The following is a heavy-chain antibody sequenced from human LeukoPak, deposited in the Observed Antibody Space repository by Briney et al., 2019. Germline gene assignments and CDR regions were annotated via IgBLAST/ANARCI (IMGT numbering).Heavy chain of an antibody. Sequence: SETLSLTCTVSGGSISSSSYYWGWIRQPPGKGLEWIGSIYYSGSTYYNPSLKSRVTILEDTSKNQFSLKLSSVTAADTAVYYCARVTTNWNYGHWGQGTLVTVSS. CDR1: GGSISSSSYY. D-gene: IGHD1-7*01. CDR2: IYYSGST. J-gene: IGHJ4*02. V-gene: IGHV4-39*07. CDR3: ARVTTNWNYGH.